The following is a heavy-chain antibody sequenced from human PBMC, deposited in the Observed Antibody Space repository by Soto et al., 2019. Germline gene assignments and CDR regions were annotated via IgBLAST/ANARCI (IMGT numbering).Heavy chain of an antibody. CDR2: ISYDGSNK. CDR1: GFTFSSYG. Sequence: PGGSLRLSCAASGFTFSSYGMHWVRQAPGKGLEWVAVISYDGSNKYYADSVKGRFTISRDNSKNTLYLQMNSLRAEDTAVYYCAKDFYSNYARRYYGMDVWGQGTTVTVSS. V-gene: IGHV3-30*18. D-gene: IGHD4-4*01. CDR3: AKDFYSNYARRYYGMDV. J-gene: IGHJ6*02.